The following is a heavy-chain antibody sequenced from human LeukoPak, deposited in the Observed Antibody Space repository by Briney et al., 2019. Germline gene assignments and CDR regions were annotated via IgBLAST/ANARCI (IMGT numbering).Heavy chain of an antibody. J-gene: IGHJ3*02. Sequence: GGSLRLSCAASGFTFSSYSMNWVRQAPGKGLEWVSSISSSSSYIYYADSVKGRFTISRDNAKNSLHLQMNSLRAEDTAVYYCARDSSGSYYGDALDIWGQGTMVTVSS. CDR3: ARDSSGSYYGDALDI. CDR2: ISSSSSYI. V-gene: IGHV3-21*01. D-gene: IGHD1-26*01. CDR1: GFTFSSYS.